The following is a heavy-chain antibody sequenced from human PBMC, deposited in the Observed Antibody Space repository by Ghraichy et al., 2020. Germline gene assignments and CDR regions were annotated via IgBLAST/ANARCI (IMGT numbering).Heavy chain of an antibody. CDR2: IKHNADGGTA. CDR1: GFTFTNAW. D-gene: IGHD1-1*01. Sequence: GGSLRLSCAASGFTFTNAWMNWVRQAPGKGLEWVGRIKHNADGGTADCAAPVKGRFSISRDDSKNTLYLQMNNLKAEDTAVYFCTTLEPGSEEFSFWGQGTLVTVSS. V-gene: IGHV3-15*01. CDR3: TTLEPGSEEFSF. J-gene: IGHJ4*02.